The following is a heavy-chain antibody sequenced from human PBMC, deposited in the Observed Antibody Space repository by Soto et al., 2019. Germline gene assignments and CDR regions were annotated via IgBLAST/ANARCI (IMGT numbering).Heavy chain of an antibody. CDR1: GGSISSYY. CDR2: IYYSGST. Sequence: SETLSLTCTVSGGSISSYYWGWIRQPPGKGLEWIGYIYYSGSTKYNPSIKSRVTISVDTSKNQFPMKLNSMTAADTSVYYCARHNYGSGSTYFDYWGQGTLVTVSS. V-gene: IGHV4-59*08. D-gene: IGHD3-10*01. J-gene: IGHJ4*02. CDR3: ARHNYGSGSTYFDY.